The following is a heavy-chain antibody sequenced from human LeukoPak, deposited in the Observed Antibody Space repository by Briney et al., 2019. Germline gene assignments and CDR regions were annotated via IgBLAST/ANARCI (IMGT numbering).Heavy chain of an antibody. CDR3: ASSPSSSQGYFDY. V-gene: IGHV3-21*01. Sequence: GGSLRLSCAASGFTFSNYGLTWVRQAPGKGLEWVSYISSGGDYLYYADSVEGRFTISRDNAKNSLYLEANSLRAEDTAVYYCASSPSSSQGYFDYWGQGTLVTVSS. J-gene: IGHJ4*02. CDR2: ISSGGDYL. CDR1: GFTFSNYG. D-gene: IGHD6-6*01.